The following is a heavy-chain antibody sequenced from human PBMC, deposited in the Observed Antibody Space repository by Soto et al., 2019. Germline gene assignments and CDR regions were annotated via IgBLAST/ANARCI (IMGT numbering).Heavy chain of an antibody. CDR1: GFTFSSCS. J-gene: IGHJ3*02. CDR3: ARGYHYYDSSGYDKWDAFDI. Sequence: GGSLRLSCAVSGFTFSSCSMNWVRQAPGKGLEWVSSISSSSSYIYYADSVKGRFTISRDNAKNSLYLQMNSLRAEDTAVYYCARGYHYYDSSGYDKWDAFDIWGQGTMVTVSS. D-gene: IGHD3-22*01. V-gene: IGHV3-21*01. CDR2: ISSSSSYI.